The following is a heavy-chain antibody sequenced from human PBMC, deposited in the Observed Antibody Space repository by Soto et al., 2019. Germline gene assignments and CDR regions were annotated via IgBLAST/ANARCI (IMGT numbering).Heavy chain of an antibody. V-gene: IGHV4-59*01. D-gene: IGHD3-10*01. CDR1: GASMMIYY. CDR2: IYNSGST. CDR3: SRARITMVRQVINSNTAV. J-gene: IGHJ6*04. Sequence: LTCKVSGASMMIYYCRCIRQQTRKGLEWMGYIYNSGSTHSNPSLQSRVTISVDTSKNQFSLKLSSVTAADTGINYCSRARITMVRQVINSNTAVLVKRTTVIVSS.